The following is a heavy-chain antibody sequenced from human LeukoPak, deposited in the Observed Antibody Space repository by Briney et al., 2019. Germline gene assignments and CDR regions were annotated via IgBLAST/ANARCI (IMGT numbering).Heavy chain of an antibody. CDR3: AKDLSHLLTPWFDP. J-gene: IGHJ5*02. CDR2: IYSGGST. CDR1: GFTVSSNY. Sequence: PGGSLRLSCAASGFTVSSNYMSWVRQAPGKGLEWVSVIYSGGSTYYADSVKGRFIISRDNSKNTLYLQMNSLRAEDTALYYCAKDLSHLLTPWFDPWGQGTLVTVSS. D-gene: IGHD1-26*01. V-gene: IGHV3-53*05.